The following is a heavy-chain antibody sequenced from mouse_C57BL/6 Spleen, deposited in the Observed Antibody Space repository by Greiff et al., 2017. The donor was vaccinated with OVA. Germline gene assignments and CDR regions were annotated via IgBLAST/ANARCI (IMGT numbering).Heavy chain of an antibody. V-gene: IGHV1-69*01. Sequence: QVQLKQPGAELVMPGASVKLSCKASGYTFTSYWMHWVKQRPGQGLEWIGEIDPSDSYTNYNQKFKGKSTLTVDKSSSTAYMQLSSLTSEDSAVYYCARRYYGSSYGFDYWGQGTTLTVSS. CDR3: ARRYYGSSYGFDY. J-gene: IGHJ2*01. D-gene: IGHD1-1*01. CDR1: GYTFTSYW. CDR2: IDPSDSYT.